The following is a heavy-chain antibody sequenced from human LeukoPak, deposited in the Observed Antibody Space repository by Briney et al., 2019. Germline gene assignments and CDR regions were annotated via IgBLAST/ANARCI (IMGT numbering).Heavy chain of an antibody. J-gene: IGHJ6*04. V-gene: IGHV3-48*01. CDR3: ARALHLMDV. Sequence: TGGSLRLSCAASGFTFSSYSMNWVRQAPGKGLEWVSYVSSSSSTIYYADSVKGRFAISRDNAKNSLYLQMNSLRAEDTAVYYCARALHLMDVWGKGTTVTVSS. CDR1: GFTFSSYS. CDR2: VSSSSSTI.